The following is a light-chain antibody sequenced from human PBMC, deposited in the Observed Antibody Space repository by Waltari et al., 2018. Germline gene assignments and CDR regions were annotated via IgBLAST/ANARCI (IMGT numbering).Light chain of an antibody. CDR2: EVS. Sequence: QSALTQPASVSGSPGQSITISCTGTSSDVGSYNLVSWYQQHPGKAPKLMMYEVSQRPSGVSNRFSGSKSGNTASLTISGLQAEDEADYYCCSYAGSYVVFGGGTKLTVL. J-gene: IGLJ2*01. V-gene: IGLV2-23*02. CDR3: CSYAGSYVV. CDR1: SSDVGSYNL.